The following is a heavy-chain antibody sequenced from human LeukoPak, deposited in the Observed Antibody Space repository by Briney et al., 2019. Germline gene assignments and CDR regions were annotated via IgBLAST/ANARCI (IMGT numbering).Heavy chain of an antibody. Sequence: SETLSLTCTVSGGSISSYYWSWIRQPPGKGLEWIGYIYYSGSTNYNPSLKSRVTISVDTSKNQFSLKLSSVTAADTAVYYCARVVSLGLQTAITFHWFDPWGRGILVTVSS. CDR1: GGSISSYY. J-gene: IGHJ5*02. D-gene: IGHD2-21*02. CDR3: ARVVSLGLQTAITFHWFDP. V-gene: IGHV4-59*08. CDR2: IYYSGST.